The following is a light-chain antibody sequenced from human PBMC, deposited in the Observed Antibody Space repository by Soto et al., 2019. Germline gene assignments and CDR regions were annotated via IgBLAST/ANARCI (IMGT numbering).Light chain of an antibody. J-gene: IGLJ1*01. Sequence: QSVLTQPPSVSEAPRQRVTISCSGSSSNIGNNAVNWYQQLPGKAPKLLIYYDDLLPSGVSDRFSGSKSGTSASLAISGLKFGNGVVYYWAAGDDSLNGYVFGTGTRVT. CDR1: SSNIGNNA. CDR2: YDD. CDR3: AAGDDSLNGYV. V-gene: IGLV1-36*01.